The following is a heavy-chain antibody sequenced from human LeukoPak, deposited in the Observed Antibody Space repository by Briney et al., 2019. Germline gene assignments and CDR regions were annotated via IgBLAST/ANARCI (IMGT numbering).Heavy chain of an antibody. CDR2: ISGSDGST. Sequence: GGPLRLSCAASGFTFSSYAMSWVRQAPGKGLEWVSGISGSDGSTNYADSVKGRFTISRDNAKNTLYLQMNSLRAEDTAVYYCARAAEQWLVLNPFDYWGQGTLVTVSS. D-gene: IGHD6-19*01. V-gene: IGHV3-23*01. CDR3: ARAAEQWLVLNPFDY. J-gene: IGHJ4*02. CDR1: GFTFSSYA.